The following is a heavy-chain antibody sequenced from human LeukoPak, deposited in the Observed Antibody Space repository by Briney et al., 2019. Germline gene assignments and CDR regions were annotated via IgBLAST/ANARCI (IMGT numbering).Heavy chain of an antibody. CDR2: IYYSGST. CDR3: ARGTTRWYFDY. V-gene: IGHV4-34*01. J-gene: IGHJ4*02. D-gene: IGHD1-14*01. CDR1: GGSFSGYY. Sequence: PSETLSLTCAVYGGSFSGYYWSWIRQPPGKGLEWIGSIYYSGSTYYNPSLKSRVTISVDTSKNQFSLKLSSVTAADTAVYYCARGTTRWYFDYWGQGTLVTVSS.